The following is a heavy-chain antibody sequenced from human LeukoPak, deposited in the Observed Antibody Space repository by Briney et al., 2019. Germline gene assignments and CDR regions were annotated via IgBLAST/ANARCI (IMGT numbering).Heavy chain of an antibody. CDR2: INPNSGDT. CDR1: GYIFTGYY. CDR3: ARGGYSYGYSSSFDV. V-gene: IGHV1-2*02. D-gene: IGHD5-18*01. J-gene: IGHJ3*01. Sequence: ASVKVSCKASGYIFTGYYMHWVRQAPGQGLEWMGWINPNSGDTNYAQKFQGRVTMTRDTSISTAYMELTSLRSDDTAVYYCARGGYSYGYSSSFDVWGHGTMVSVSS.